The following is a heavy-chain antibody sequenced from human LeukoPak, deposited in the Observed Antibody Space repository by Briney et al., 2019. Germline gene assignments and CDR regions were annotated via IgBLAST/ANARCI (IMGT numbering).Heavy chain of an antibody. V-gene: IGHV3-30*18. CDR3: AKDRGQLERRLDWYFDL. CDR2: ISYDGSNK. Sequence: GGSLRLSCAASGFTFSSYGMHWVRQAPGKGLEWVAVISYDGSNKYYADSVKGRFTISRDNSKNTLYLQMNSLRAEDTAVYYCAKDRGQLERRLDWYFDLWGRGTLVTVSS. D-gene: IGHD1-1*01. J-gene: IGHJ2*01. CDR1: GFTFSSYG.